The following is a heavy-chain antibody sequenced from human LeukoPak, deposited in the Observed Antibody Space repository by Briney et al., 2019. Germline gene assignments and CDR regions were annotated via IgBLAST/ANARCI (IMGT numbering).Heavy chain of an antibody. V-gene: IGHV4-34*01. CDR3: ARHVNYYDSSGYYNYYYYYYMDV. CDR2: INHSGST. J-gene: IGHJ6*03. D-gene: IGHD3-22*01. CDR1: GGSFSGYY. Sequence: SGTLSLTCAVYGGSFSGYYWSWIRQPPGKGLEWIGEINHSGSTNYNPSLKSRVTISVDTSKNQFSLKLSSVTAADTAVYYCARHVNYYDSSGYYNYYYYYYMDVWGKGTTVTVSS.